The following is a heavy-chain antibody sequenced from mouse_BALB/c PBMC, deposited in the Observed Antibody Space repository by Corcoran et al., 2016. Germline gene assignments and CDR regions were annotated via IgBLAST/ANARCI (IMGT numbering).Heavy chain of an antibody. D-gene: IGHD2-1*01. Sequence: QIQLVQSGPELKKPGETVKISCKASGYTFTNYGMNWVKQAPGKGLKWMGWINTYTGEPTYADDFKGRFAFSLETSASTAYLQINNLKNEDTATFFGARGGNYWYFDVWGAGTTVTVSS. J-gene: IGHJ1*01. CDR3: ARGGNYWYFDV. CDR1: GYTFTNYG. CDR2: INTYTGEP. V-gene: IGHV9-3-1*01.